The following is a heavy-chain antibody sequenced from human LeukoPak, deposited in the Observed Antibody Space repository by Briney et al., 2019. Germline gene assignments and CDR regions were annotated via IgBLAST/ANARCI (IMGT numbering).Heavy chain of an antibody. CDR1: GDSISNYF. J-gene: IGHJ4*02. Sequence: SETLSLTCTVSGDSISNYFWSWIRQPPGKGLEWIGYIFYSGSTNYNPSLKSRVTISVDTSKNQFSLKLSSVTAADTAVYYCASDSYGSGRSYWGQGTLVTVSS. D-gene: IGHD3-10*01. V-gene: IGHV4-59*08. CDR2: IFYSGST. CDR3: ASDSYGSGRSY.